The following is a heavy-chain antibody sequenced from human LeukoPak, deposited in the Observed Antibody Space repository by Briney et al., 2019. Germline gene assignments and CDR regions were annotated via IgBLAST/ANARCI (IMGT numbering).Heavy chain of an antibody. CDR2: ISSSSSYI. J-gene: IGHJ4*02. Sequence: GGSLRLSCAASGFTFSSYSMNWVRQAPGKGLEWVSSISSSSSYIYYADSVKGRFTISRDNAKNSLYLQMNSLRAEDTAVYYCARDLGYGYGPFGYWGQGTLVTVSS. CDR3: ARDLGYGYGPFGY. V-gene: IGHV3-21*01. D-gene: IGHD5-18*01. CDR1: GFTFSSYS.